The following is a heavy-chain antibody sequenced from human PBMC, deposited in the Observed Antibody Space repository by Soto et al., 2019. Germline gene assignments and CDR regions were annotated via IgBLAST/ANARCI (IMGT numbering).Heavy chain of an antibody. CDR1: GGSITSGDYY. CDR2: NYYGGST. Sequence: QVQLQESGPGLVKPSQTLSLTCTVSGGSITSGDYYWSWIRQPPGKGLDWVGYNYYGGSTYYNPSLESRITISLDTAKNQFSLELTSVTAADTAVYYCASGSTVINTLDFWGQGTLVTVSS. J-gene: IGHJ4*02. V-gene: IGHV4-30-4*01. D-gene: IGHD4-17*01. CDR3: ASGSTVINTLDF.